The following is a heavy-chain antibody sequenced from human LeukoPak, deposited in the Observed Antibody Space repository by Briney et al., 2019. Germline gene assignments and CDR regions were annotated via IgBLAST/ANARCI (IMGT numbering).Heavy chain of an antibody. CDR1: GYTFTSYG. D-gene: IGHD3-3*01. J-gene: IGHJ6*03. CDR2: ISAYNGNT. Sequence: ASVKVSCKASGYTFTSYGISWVRQAPGQGLEWMGWISAYNGNTNYAQKLQGRVTMTTDTSTSTAYMEVRSLRSDDTAVYYCTRGGQLTIYGVVISPYYYYMDVWGKGTTVTVSS. CDR3: TRGGQLTIYGVVISPYYYYMDV. V-gene: IGHV1-18*01.